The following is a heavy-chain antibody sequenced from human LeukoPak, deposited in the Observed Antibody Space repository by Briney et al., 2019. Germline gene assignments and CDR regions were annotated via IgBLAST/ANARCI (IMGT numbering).Heavy chain of an antibody. V-gene: IGHV3-11*04. J-gene: IGHJ4*02. CDR2: ISSSGSTI. D-gene: IGHD5-18*01. CDR3: AKIQIWSYYFDY. CDR1: GFTFSDYY. Sequence: PGGSLRLSCAAPGFTFSDYYMSWIRQAPGKGLEWVSYISSSGSTIYYADSVKGRFTISRDNAKNSLYLQMNSLRAEDTAVYYCAKIQIWSYYFDYWGQGTLVTVSS.